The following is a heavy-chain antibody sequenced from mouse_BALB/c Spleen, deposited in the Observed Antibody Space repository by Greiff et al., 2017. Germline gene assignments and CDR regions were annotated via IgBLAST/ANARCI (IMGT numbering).Heavy chain of an antibody. CDR2: IWRGGST. CDR3: AKTGTKNEAWFAY. V-gene: IGHV2-5-1*01. J-gene: IGHJ3*01. Sequence: QVQLQQSGPSLVQPSQSLSITCTVSGFSLTSYGVHWVRQSPGKGLEWLGVIWRGGSTDYNAAFMSRLSITKDNSKSQVFFKMNNLQADDTAIYYCAKTGTKNEAWFAYWGQGTLVTVSA. CDR1: GFSLTSYG. D-gene: IGHD4-1*01.